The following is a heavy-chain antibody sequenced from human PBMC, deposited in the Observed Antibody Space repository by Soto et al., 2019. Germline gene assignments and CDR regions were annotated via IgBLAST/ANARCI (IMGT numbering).Heavy chain of an antibody. V-gene: IGHV3-66*01. Sequence: PGGSLRLSCAASGFTVSSNSMSWVRQAPGKGLEWVSVIYSGGNTYYADSVKGRFTISRDNSKNTLYLQMNNLRAEDTAVYYCAKDLLGEILPIYYGMDVWGQGTTVTVSS. CDR2: IYSGGNT. D-gene: IGHD3-10*01. CDR1: GFTVSSNS. CDR3: AKDLLGEILPIYYGMDV. J-gene: IGHJ6*02.